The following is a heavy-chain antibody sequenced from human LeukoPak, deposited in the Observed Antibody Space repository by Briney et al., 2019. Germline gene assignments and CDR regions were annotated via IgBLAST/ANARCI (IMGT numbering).Heavy chain of an antibody. Sequence: GGSLRLSCAASGFTFSSYEMNWVRQAPGKGLEWVSYISSSGSTIYYADSVKGRFTISRDNAKNSLYLQMNSLRAEDTAVYYCARDKNGVYDYYGSGSFDYWGQGTLVTVSS. J-gene: IGHJ4*02. CDR1: GFTFSSYE. CDR2: ISSSGSTI. CDR3: ARDKNGVYDYYGSGSFDY. V-gene: IGHV3-48*03. D-gene: IGHD3-10*01.